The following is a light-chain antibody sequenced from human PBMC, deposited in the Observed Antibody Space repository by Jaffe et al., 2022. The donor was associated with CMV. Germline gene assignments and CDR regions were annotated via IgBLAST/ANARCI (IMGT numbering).Light chain of an antibody. CDR3: GAWDGTLGV. CDR2: EDD. Sequence: QSVLTQPPSVSAAPGQKVTISCSGSSSNIGNNYVSWYQQLPGTAPKLLIYEDDQRPSDIPDRFSGSKSGTSATLGITGLQTGDEADYYCGAWDGTLGVFGGGTKVTVL. CDR1: SSNIGNNY. J-gene: IGLJ2*01. V-gene: IGLV1-51*02.